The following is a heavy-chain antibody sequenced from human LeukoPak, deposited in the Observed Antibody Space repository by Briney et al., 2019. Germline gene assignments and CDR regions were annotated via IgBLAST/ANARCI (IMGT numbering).Heavy chain of an antibody. CDR2: INSGGGAT. Sequence: TGGSLRLSCAASGFPFSSYAMSWVRQAPGRGLERVSLINSGGGATYYADSVRGRFTISRDSSKNTLYLQMNSLKAEDTAVYFCAIGSAKLRGSFDYWGQGTLVTVSS. CDR3: AIGSAKLRGSFDY. D-gene: IGHD4-23*01. V-gene: IGHV3-23*01. CDR1: GFPFSSYA. J-gene: IGHJ4*02.